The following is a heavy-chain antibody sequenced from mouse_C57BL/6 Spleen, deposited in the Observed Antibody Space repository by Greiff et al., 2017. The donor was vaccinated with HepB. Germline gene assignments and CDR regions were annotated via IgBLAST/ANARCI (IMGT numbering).Heavy chain of an antibody. CDR1: GFTFTDYY. J-gene: IGHJ2*01. D-gene: IGHD1-1*01. CDR2: IRNKANGYTT. Sequence: EVQRVESGGGLVQPGGSLSLSCAASGFTFTDYYMSWVRQPPGKALEWLGFIRNKANGYTTEYSASVKGRFTISRDNSQSILYLQMNALRAEDSATYYCARLGSSGSRFDYWGQGTTLTVSS. V-gene: IGHV7-3*01. CDR3: ARLGSSGSRFDY.